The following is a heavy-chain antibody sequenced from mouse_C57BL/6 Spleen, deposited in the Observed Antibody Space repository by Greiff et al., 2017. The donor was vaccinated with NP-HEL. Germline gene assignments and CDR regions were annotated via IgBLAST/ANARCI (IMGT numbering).Heavy chain of an antibody. J-gene: IGHJ3*01. CDR3: ARWAGSAWFAY. V-gene: IGHV1-85*01. CDR2: IYPRDGST. Sequence: QVQLQQSGPELVKPGASVKLSCKASGYTFTSYDINWVKQRPGQGLEWIGWIYPRDGSTKYNEKFKGKATLTVDTSSSPAYMQLHSLTSEDSAGDFFARWAGSAWFAYWGQGTLVTVSA. CDR1: GYTFTSYD. D-gene: IGHD3-3*01.